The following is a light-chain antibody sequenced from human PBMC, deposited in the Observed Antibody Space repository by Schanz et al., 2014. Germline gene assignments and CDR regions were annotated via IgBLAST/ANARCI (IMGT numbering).Light chain of an antibody. J-gene: IGLJ3*02. CDR1: SSNIGSNT. CDR3: AAWDDSLNGWV. V-gene: IGLV1-44*01. Sequence: QSVLTQPPSTSGPPGQRVTISCSGSSSNIGSNTVNWYQQVPGTAPKLLIYGNNQRPSGVPGRFSGSKSGTSASLAISGLQSEDEADYYCAAWDDSLNGWVFGGGTKLTVL. CDR2: GNN.